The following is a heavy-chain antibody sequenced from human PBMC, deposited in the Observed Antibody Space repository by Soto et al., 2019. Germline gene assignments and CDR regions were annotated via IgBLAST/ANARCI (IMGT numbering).Heavy chain of an antibody. Sequence: ASVKVSCKASGYTFTSYGISWVRQAPGQGLEWMGWISAYNGNTNYAQKLQGRVTMTTDTSTSTAYMELRSLRSDDTAVYYCARGAAVLRFLEWFDNNDWFDPWGQGTLVTVSS. V-gene: IGHV1-18*01. D-gene: IGHD3-3*01. CDR2: ISAYNGNT. CDR1: GYTFTSYG. CDR3: ARGAAVLRFLEWFDNNDWFDP. J-gene: IGHJ5*02.